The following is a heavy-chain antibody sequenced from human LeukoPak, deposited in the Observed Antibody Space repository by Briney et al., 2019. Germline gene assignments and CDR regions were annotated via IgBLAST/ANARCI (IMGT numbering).Heavy chain of an antibody. V-gene: IGHV4-59*01. D-gene: IGHD2-2*01. J-gene: IGHJ4*02. CDR2: IYYSGST. Sequence: PSETLSLNGTVAGVSSSSYYWGWIRQPPGKGREWMGYIYYSGSTNSNPSLKSRVTISVGTSKNHFSLKLSSVTAADTAVYYRARVLLSSSTSCYPDYWGQGTLVTVSS. CDR3: ARVLLSSSTSCYPDY. CDR1: GVSSSSYY.